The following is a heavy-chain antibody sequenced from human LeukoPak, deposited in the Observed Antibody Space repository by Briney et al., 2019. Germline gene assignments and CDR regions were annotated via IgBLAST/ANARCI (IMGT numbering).Heavy chain of an antibody. Sequence: SETLSLTCTVSGGSISSGDYYWSWIRQPPGKGLEWIGYIYYSGSTYYNPSLKSRVTISVDTSKNQFSLKLSSVTAADTAVYYCAREGLAAAALDAFDIWGQGTMVTVSS. CDR1: GGSISSGDYY. J-gene: IGHJ3*02. CDR3: AREGLAAAALDAFDI. CDR2: IYYSGST. D-gene: IGHD6-13*01. V-gene: IGHV4-30-4*01.